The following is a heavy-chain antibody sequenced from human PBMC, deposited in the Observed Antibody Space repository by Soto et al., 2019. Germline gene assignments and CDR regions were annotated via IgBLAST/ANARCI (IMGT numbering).Heavy chain of an antibody. D-gene: IGHD4-17*01. J-gene: IGHJ4*02. CDR2: IYYSGST. CDR3: ARSMTTVVTLDY. Sequence: GCCCISIKKHPGKGLEWIGYIYYSGSTYYNPSLESRVTLSVDTSRKQFPLKLSSVTAADTAVYYCARSMTTVVTLDYWGQGTLVTVSS. V-gene: IGHV4-31*02. CDR1: GCC.